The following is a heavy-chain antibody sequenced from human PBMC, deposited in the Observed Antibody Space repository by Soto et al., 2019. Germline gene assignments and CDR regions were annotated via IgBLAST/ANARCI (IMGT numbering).Heavy chain of an antibody. CDR1: GFTFSSYS. CDR2: ISSSSSTI. V-gene: IGHV3-48*01. CDR3: ARGLHSNYVPVWRLYFDY. J-gene: IGHJ4*02. D-gene: IGHD4-4*01. Sequence: GGSLRLSCAASGFTFSSYSMNWVRQAPGKGLEWVSYISSSSSTIYYADSVKGRFTISRDNAKNSLYLQMNSLRAEDTAVYYCARGLHSNYVPVWRLYFDYWGQGTLVTVSS.